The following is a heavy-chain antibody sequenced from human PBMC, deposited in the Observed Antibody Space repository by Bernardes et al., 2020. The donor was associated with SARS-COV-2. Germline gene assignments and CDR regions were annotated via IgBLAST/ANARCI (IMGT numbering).Heavy chain of an antibody. J-gene: IGHJ4*02. CDR2: IYSGGST. D-gene: IGHD4-17*01. Sequence: GGSLRLSCAASGFTVSSNYMSWVRQSPGKGLEWVSVIYSGGSTYYADSVRGRFTISRDDSKNTLSLQMNSLRADDTAIYYGARDYGAWYFDYWGQGTLVTVSS. V-gene: IGHV3-53*01. CDR3: ARDYGAWYFDY. CDR1: GFTVSSNY.